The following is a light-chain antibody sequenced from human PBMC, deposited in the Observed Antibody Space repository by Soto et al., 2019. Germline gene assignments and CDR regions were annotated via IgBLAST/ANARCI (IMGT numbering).Light chain of an antibody. Sequence: DIQMTQSPSSLYVSIGDRVTITCRASQGIRNYLAWYQQKPGKVPKLLIYDASTLQSGVPSRFSGSGSGTDFTLTISSLQPEDVATYYCQKYNSAPHTFGQGTRLEIK. CDR3: QKYNSAPHT. J-gene: IGKJ5*01. CDR1: QGIRNY. CDR2: DAS. V-gene: IGKV1-27*01.